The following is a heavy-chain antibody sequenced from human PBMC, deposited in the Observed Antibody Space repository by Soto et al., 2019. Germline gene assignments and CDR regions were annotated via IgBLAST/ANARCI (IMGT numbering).Heavy chain of an antibody. CDR1: GFRFSDFY. J-gene: IGHJ4*02. D-gene: IGHD2-21*01. CDR3: ARDRDTYGHGFFDY. CDR2: ISTSGSNT. Sequence: QVQLVESGGALVKPGGSLRLSCAASGFRFSDFYMTWIRQAPGKGLEWVSHISTSGSNTNYADSVKGRFTVSRDNANNALYLEMDNLRGEDKALYFCARDRDTYGHGFFDYWGQGSLVTVSS. V-gene: IGHV3-11*05.